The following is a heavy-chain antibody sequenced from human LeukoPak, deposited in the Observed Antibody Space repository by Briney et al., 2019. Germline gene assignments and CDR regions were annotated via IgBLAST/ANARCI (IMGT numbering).Heavy chain of an antibody. CDR1: GFIVSRNY. V-gene: IGHV3-66*01. CDR3: ARDPRTTGKSNYGMDV. D-gene: IGHD4-17*01. CDR2: IYSGGGT. J-gene: IGHJ6*02. Sequence: GGSLRLSCAASGFIVSRNYISWVRQAPGKGLEWVSVIYSGGGTYYADSVKGRFTISRDTSRDTVYLQMNSLRVEDTAVYYCARDPRTTGKSNYGMDVWGQGTTVTVSS.